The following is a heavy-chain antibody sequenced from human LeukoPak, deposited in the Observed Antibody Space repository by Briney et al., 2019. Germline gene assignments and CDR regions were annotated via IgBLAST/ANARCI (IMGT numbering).Heavy chain of an antibody. CDR1: GFTFGDYA. J-gene: IGHJ4*02. V-gene: IGHV3-49*04. CDR3: TNYGSDY. D-gene: IGHD1-7*01. CDR2: IRSKAYGGTT. Sequence: GGSLRLSCTASGFTFGDYAMSWVRQAPGKGLEWVGFIRSKAYGGTTEYAASAKGRFTISRDDSKSIAYLQMNSLKTEDTAVYYCTNYGSDYWGQGTLVTVSS.